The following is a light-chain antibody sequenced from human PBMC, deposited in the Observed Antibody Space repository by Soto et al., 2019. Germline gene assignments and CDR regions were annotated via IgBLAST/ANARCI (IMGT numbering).Light chain of an antibody. V-gene: IGKV3-11*01. CDR1: QSVSNY. CDR3: QQRTNWPQLT. Sequence: EIVLTQSPANLSLSPGERATLSCRASQSVSNYLAWYQQKAGQAPRLLIYDASNRATGIPARFSGSGSGTDFTLTISSLEPEDCAVYYCQQRTNWPQLTFGGGTKVEIK. CDR2: DAS. J-gene: IGKJ4*01.